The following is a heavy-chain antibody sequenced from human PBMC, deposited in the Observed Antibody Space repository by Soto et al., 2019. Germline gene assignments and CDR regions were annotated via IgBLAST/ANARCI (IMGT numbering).Heavy chain of an antibody. CDR2: IYSGGST. CDR3: ARSPWGGPFDY. V-gene: IGHV3-53*01. D-gene: IGHD7-27*01. Sequence: EVQLVESGGGLIQPGGSLRLSCTASGFIVSSNYMSWVRQAPGKGLEWVSVIYSGGSTYYGDSVKGRFTISRDNSKNTLYLQMNNLRAEDTAVYHSARSPWGGPFDYWGQGTLVTVSS. J-gene: IGHJ4*02. CDR1: GFIVSSNY.